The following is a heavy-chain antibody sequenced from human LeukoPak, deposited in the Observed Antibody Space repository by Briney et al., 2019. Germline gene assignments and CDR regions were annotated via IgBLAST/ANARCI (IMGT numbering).Heavy chain of an antibody. J-gene: IGHJ4*02. CDR3: ARALLGGYSYGLEGLHRALDY. Sequence: SVKVSCKASGGTFSSYAISWVRQAPGQGLEWMGGIIPIFGTASYAQKFQGRVTITADESTSTAYMELSSLRSEDTAVYYCARALLGGYSYGLEGLHRALDYWGQGTLVTVSS. V-gene: IGHV1-69*01. D-gene: IGHD5-18*01. CDR2: IIPIFGTA. CDR1: GGTFSSYA.